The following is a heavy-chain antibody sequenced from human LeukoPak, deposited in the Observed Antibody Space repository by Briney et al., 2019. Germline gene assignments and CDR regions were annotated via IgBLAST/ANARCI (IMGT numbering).Heavy chain of an antibody. Sequence: ASVKVSCKASGYTFTGFYLHWVRQAPGQGLEWMGRIDPNSGATDYAQKFQGRVTMTRDTSISTAYMELSGLRSDDTAVYYCARNWGSGTYDSWGQGPLITVSS. CDR2: IDPNSGAT. D-gene: IGHD1-26*01. CDR3: ARNWGSGTYDS. CDR1: GYTFTGFY. J-gene: IGHJ5*01. V-gene: IGHV1-2*06.